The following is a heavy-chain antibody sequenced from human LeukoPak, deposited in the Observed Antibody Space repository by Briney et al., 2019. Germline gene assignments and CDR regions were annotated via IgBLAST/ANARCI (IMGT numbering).Heavy chain of an antibody. CDR2: IIPIFGIA. Sequence: VASVKVSCKASGGTFSSYAISWVRQAPGQGLEWMGRIIPIFGIANYAQKFQGRVTITADKSTSTAYMELSSLRSEDTAVYYCARGPLSSATPPNWFDPWGQGTLVTVSS. D-gene: IGHD3-16*02. J-gene: IGHJ5*02. CDR3: ARGPLSSATPPNWFDP. CDR1: GGTFSSYA. V-gene: IGHV1-69*04.